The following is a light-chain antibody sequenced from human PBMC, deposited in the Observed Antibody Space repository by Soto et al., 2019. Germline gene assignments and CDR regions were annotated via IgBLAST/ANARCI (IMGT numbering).Light chain of an antibody. CDR2: EVT. Sequence: QSALTQPPSASGSPGQSVTISCTGTGSDVGGYNFVSWYQHHPGKAPKLMIYEVTRRPSGVPDRFSGSKSANTASLTVSGLLAEDEADYDRASYAGGNQVFGTGTKLTV. J-gene: IGLJ1*01. CDR3: ASYAGGNQV. CDR1: GSDVGGYNF. V-gene: IGLV2-8*01.